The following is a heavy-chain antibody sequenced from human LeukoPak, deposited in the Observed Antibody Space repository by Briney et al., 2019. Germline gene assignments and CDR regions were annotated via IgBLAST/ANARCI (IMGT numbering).Heavy chain of an antibody. CDR1: GFTFSIYS. V-gene: IGHV3-21*01. D-gene: IGHD6-13*01. Sequence: PGGSLRLPCAASGFTFSIYSMNWVRQAPGKGLEWVSSISSSSYIYYADSVKGRFTISRDNAKNSLYLQMNSLRAEDTAVYYCARDRIAAYNWFDPWGQGTLVTVSS. CDR2: ISSSSYI. CDR3: ARDRIAAYNWFDP. J-gene: IGHJ5*02.